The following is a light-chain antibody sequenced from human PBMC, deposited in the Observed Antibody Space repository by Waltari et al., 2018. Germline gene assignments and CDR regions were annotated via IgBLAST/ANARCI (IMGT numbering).Light chain of an antibody. CDR2: DVS. CDR3: SSYTSSSTLAVV. Sequence: QSALTQPASVSGSPGQSITISCTGTSRDVGGYKYVSCYQQHPGKAPKLMIYDVSNRPSGVSNRFSGSKSGHTASLTISGLQAEDEADYYCSSYTSSSTLAVVFGGGTKLTVL. J-gene: IGLJ2*01. CDR1: SRDVGGYKY. V-gene: IGLV2-14*03.